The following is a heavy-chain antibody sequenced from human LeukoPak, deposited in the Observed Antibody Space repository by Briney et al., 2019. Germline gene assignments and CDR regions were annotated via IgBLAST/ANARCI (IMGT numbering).Heavy chain of an antibody. J-gene: IGHJ6*02. CDR1: GYTFTGYY. D-gene: IGHD3-3*01. CDR2: INPNSGGT. V-gene: IGHV1-2*02. CDR3: ARDRVVNGYYYGMDV. Sequence: ASVKVSCKASGYTFTGYYMHWVRQAPGQGLEWMGWINPNSGGTNYAQKFQGRVTMTRDTSISTAYMELSRLRSDDTAVYYCARDRVVNGYYYGMDVWGQGTTVTVSS.